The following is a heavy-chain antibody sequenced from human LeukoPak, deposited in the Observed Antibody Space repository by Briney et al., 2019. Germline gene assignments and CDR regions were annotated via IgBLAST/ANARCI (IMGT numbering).Heavy chain of an antibody. CDR2: INPNSGGT. V-gene: IGHV1-2*02. J-gene: IGHJ4*02. D-gene: IGHD3-22*01. CDR3: ARARYDSSGYYGY. CDR1: GYTFTGCY. Sequence: ASVKVSCKASGYTFTGCYMHWVRQAPRQGLEWMGWINPNSGGTNYAQKFQGRVTMTRDTSISTAYMELSRLRSDDTAVYYCARARYDSSGYYGYWGQGTLVTVSS.